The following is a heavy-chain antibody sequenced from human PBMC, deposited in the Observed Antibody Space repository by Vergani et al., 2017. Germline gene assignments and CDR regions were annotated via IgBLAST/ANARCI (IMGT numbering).Heavy chain of an antibody. Sequence: QVQLVESGGGVVQRGGSLRLSCATSGFTLSNYVMQWIRQGPGKGLEFVACIKFDGSNQYYADSVKGRFTLSRDFSKNTLYLQMNSLRTDDTATYYCAKHFRGWGIDYWGQGTQVIVSS. D-gene: IGHD3-16*01. V-gene: IGHV3-30*02. CDR2: IKFDGSNQ. CDR3: AKHFRGWGIDY. CDR1: GFTLSNYV. J-gene: IGHJ4*02.